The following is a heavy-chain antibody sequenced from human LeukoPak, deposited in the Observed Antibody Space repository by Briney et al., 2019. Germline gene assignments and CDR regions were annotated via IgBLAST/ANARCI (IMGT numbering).Heavy chain of an antibody. D-gene: IGHD5-24*01. CDR3: ARGNGYNYWNDY. CDR2: IYYSGST. CDR1: GGSISSGGYY. J-gene: IGHJ4*02. V-gene: IGHV4-61*08. Sequence: SQTLSLTCTVSGGSISSGGYYWSWIRQHPGKGLEWIGYIYYSGSTNYNPSLKSRVTISVDTSKNQFSLKLSSVTAADTAVYYCARGNGYNYWNDYWGQGTLVTVSS.